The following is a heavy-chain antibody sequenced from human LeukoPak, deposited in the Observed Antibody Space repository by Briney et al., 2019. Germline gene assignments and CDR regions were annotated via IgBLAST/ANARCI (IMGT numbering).Heavy chain of an antibody. CDR3: ARTPGMVVVKTFYCMDV. CDR1: GYTFISYG. J-gene: IGHJ6*02. Sequence: GASVKVSCKASGYTFISYGITWVRQAPGQGLEWMGWIGTYKGNTNYAQMFQGRVTMTTDTSTSTAYMELKNLRSDDTAVYYCARTPGMVVVKTFYCMDVWGQGTTVTVSS. V-gene: IGHV1-18*01. D-gene: IGHD3-22*01. CDR2: IGTYKGNT.